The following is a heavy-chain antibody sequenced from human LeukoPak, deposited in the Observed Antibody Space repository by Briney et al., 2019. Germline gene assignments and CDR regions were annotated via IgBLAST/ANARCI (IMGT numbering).Heavy chain of an antibody. CDR1: GYTFDDHG. J-gene: IGHJ4*02. CDR3: AKDISGSGSYYLDY. Sequence: GGSLRLSCAGSGYTFDDHGMSWVRQAPGKGLEWVSGINWNGGSTGYADSVKGRFTISRDNAKNSLYLQMNSLRAEDTALYYCAKDISGSGSYYLDYWGQGTLVTVSS. D-gene: IGHD3-10*01. V-gene: IGHV3-20*04. CDR2: INWNGGST.